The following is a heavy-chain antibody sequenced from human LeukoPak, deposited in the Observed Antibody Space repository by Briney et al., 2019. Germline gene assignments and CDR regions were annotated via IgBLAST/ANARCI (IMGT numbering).Heavy chain of an antibody. CDR2: IYYSGST. CDR1: GGSISSYY. Sequence: PSETLSLTCTVSGGSISSYYWSWIRQPPGKGLEWIGYIYYSGSTNYNPSLKSRVTISVDTSKNQFSLKLSSVTAADTAVYYCARVGGSGWSDYWGQGTLVTVSS. D-gene: IGHD6-19*01. CDR3: ARVGGSGWSDY. V-gene: IGHV4-59*01. J-gene: IGHJ4*02.